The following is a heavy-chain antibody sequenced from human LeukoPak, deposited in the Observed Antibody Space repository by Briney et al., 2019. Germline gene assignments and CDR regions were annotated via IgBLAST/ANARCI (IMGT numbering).Heavy chain of an antibody. J-gene: IGHJ5*02. V-gene: IGHV3-66*04. D-gene: IGHD1-26*01. CDR3: ARPVGATTPGWFDP. CDR1: GFTVSNNY. CDR2: IYSGGST. Sequence: PGGSLTLSCAASGFTVSNNYMSWVRQAPGKGLEWVSIIYSGGSTNYADSVKGRFTISRDNSKNTVYVQMNSLRAEDAAVYYCARPVGATTPGWFDPWGQGTPVSVSS.